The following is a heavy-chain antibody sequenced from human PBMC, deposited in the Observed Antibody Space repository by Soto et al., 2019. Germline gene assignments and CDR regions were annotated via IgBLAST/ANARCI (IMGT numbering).Heavy chain of an antibody. Sequence: HVQLVESGGGVVQPGRSLRVSCAASGFIFSNYGMHWVRQAPGKGPEWVAVISSDGYTKYYADSVKGRFTISRDNSKNTVYLQMDSLRAEDTAVYYCTRHVQTGHWGQGTLVTVSS. CDR3: TRHVQTGH. J-gene: IGHJ4*02. V-gene: IGHV3-30*03. CDR1: GFIFSNYG. D-gene: IGHD1-1*01. CDR2: ISSDGYTK.